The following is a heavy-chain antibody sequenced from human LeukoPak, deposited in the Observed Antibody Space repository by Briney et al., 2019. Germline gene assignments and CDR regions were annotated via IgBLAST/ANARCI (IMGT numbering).Heavy chain of an antibody. CDR1: GGSFSGYY. CDR2: INHSGST. V-gene: IGHV4-34*01. Sequence: PSETLSLTCAVYGGSFSGYYWSWIRQPPGKGLEWIGEINHSGSTNYNPSLKSRVTIAVDTSKNHFSLKLSSVTAADTAVYYCASGTRGGGDFDYWGQGTLVIVSS. J-gene: IGHJ4*02. D-gene: IGHD3-10*01. CDR3: ASGTRGGGDFDY.